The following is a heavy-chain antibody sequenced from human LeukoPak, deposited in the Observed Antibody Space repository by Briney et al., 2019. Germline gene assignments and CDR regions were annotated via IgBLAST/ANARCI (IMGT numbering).Heavy chain of an antibody. J-gene: IGHJ4*02. V-gene: IGHV4-4*07. CDR3: LIGVTAPGRIDY. CDR1: NDSNTSYY. CDR2: VYITGST. D-gene: IGHD2-21*02. Sequence: SETLSLTYSVSNDSNTSYYCSWIRQPAGKGLEWIGLVYITGSTQYRPSLRSRVTMSVDRSKNQFSLKLNSVTAADTAVYYCLIGVTAPGRIDYWGQGIRVAVSS.